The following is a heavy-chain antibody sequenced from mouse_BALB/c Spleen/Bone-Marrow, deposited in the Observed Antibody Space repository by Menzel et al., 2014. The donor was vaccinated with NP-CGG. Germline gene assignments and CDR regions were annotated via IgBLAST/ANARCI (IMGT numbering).Heavy chain of an antibody. CDR3: ARGGLLRAMDY. J-gene: IGHJ4*01. Sequence: EVKVEESGPELVKPGASVKISCKASGHSFTGYFMNWVMQSHGESLEWIGRINPYNGDTFYNQKFKGKATLTVDKSSSTAHMELRSLASEDSAVYYCARGGLLRAMDYWGQGTSVTVSS. V-gene: IGHV1-20*02. CDR2: INPYNGDT. D-gene: IGHD2-3*01. CDR1: GHSFTGYF.